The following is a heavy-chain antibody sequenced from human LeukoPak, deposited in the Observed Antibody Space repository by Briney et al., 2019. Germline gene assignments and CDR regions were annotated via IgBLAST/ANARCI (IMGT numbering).Heavy chain of an antibody. D-gene: IGHD6-13*01. CDR2: SSSSGSTI. CDR1: GFTFSSYE. J-gene: IGHJ6*03. V-gene: IGHV3-48*03. CDR3: ARILFGYSRSWWIMDV. Sequence: PGGSLRLSCAASGFTFSSYEMNWVRQAPGKGLEWVSYSSSSGSTIYYADSVKGRFTISRDNAKNSLYLQMNSLRAEDTAVYYCARILFGYSRSWWIMDVWGKGTTVTVSS.